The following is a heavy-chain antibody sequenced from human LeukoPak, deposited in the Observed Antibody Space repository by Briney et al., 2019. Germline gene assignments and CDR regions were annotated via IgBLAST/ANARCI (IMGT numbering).Heavy chain of an antibody. V-gene: IGHV4-34*01. CDR2: INHSGST. CDR1: GGSFSGYY. Sequence: SETLSLTCAVYGGSFSGYYWSWIRQPPGKGLEWIGEINHSGSTNYNPSPKSRVTISVDTSKNQFSLKLSSVTAADTAVYYCARVDYYGSGSYYNRNWFDPWGQGTLVTVSS. CDR3: ARVDYYGSGSYYNRNWFDP. J-gene: IGHJ5*02. D-gene: IGHD3-10*01.